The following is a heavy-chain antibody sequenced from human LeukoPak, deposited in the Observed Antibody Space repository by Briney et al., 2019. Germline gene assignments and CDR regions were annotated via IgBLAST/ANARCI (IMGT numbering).Heavy chain of an antibody. CDR2: ISAYNGNT. J-gene: IGHJ6*03. Sequence: ASVKVSCKASGYTFTSYGISWVRQAPGQGLEWMGWISAYNGNTNYAQKLQDRVTMTTETSTSTAYMELRSLRSDDTAVYYCARVTYGSGSYYRCYYYYMDVWGKGTTVTVSS. CDR3: ARVTYGSGSYYRCYYYYMDV. V-gene: IGHV1-18*01. CDR1: GYTFTSYG. D-gene: IGHD3-10*01.